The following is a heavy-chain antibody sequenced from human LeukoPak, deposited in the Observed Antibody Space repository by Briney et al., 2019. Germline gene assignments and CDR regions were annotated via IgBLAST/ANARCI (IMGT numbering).Heavy chain of an antibody. CDR1: GFTFSSYS. J-gene: IGHJ4*02. CDR3: ATDSSGYYVFDY. V-gene: IGHV3-21*01. Sequence: GGSLRLSCAASGFTFSSYSMNWVRQAPGKGLEWVSSISSSSSYIYYADSVKGRFTISRDNAKNSLYLQMNSLRAEDTAVYYCATDSSGYYVFDYWGQGTLVTVSS. D-gene: IGHD3-22*01. CDR2: ISSSSSYI.